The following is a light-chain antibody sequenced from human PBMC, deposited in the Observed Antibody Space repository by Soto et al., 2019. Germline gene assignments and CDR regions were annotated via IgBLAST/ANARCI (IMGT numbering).Light chain of an antibody. CDR2: AAS. Sequence: DIQMTQSPSSLSASVGDRVTITCRASQSVGSLLNWFQQRPGIAPKLLIYAASTLQSGVPSRFSGSGAGTDFTLIISSLQPEDFATYYCQQSYSLPYTFGQGTKLEI. CDR3: QQSYSLPYT. CDR1: QSVGSL. J-gene: IGKJ2*01. V-gene: IGKV1-39*01.